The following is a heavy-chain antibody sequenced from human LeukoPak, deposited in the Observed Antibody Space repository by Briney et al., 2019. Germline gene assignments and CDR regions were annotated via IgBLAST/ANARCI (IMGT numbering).Heavy chain of an antibody. CDR3: ARRDGYNPTNGYYFDY. J-gene: IGHJ4*02. V-gene: IGHV4-4*07. Sequence: PSETLSLTCTVSGGSLSSYYWSWIRQPAGKGLEWIGRIYTSGNTNYNPSLKSRVTISVDRSKNQFSLRLSSVTAADTAVYYCARRDGYNPTNGYYFDYWGQGTLVTVSS. D-gene: IGHD5-24*01. CDR2: IYTSGNT. CDR1: GGSLSSYY.